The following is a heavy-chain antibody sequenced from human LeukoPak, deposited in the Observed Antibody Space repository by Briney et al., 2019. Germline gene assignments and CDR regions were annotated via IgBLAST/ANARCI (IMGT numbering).Heavy chain of an antibody. J-gene: IGHJ4*02. V-gene: IGHV4-30-4*08. D-gene: IGHD2-15*01. Sequence: SETLSLTCTVSGGSISSGDYYWSWIRQPPGKGLEWIGYIYYSGSTYYNPSLESRVTISVDTSKNQFSLKLSSVTAADTAVYYCARVGNWWELDYWGQGTLVTVSS. CDR3: ARVGNWWELDY. CDR1: GGSISSGDYY. CDR2: IYYSGST.